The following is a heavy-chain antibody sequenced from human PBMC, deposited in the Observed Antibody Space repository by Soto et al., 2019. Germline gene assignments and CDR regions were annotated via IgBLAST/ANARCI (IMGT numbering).Heavy chain of an antibody. CDR3: ARTTYYYDSSGYYLTTHFDY. CDR2: IIPIFGTA. V-gene: IGHV1-69*01. D-gene: IGHD3-22*01. J-gene: IGHJ4*02. Sequence: QVQLVQSGAEVKKPGSSVKVSCKASGGTFSSYAISWVRQAPGQGLEWMGGIIPIFGTANYAQKFQGRVTITAYESTSTAYMELSSLRSEDTAVYYCARTTYYYDSSGYYLTTHFDYWGQGTLVTVSS. CDR1: GGTFSSYA.